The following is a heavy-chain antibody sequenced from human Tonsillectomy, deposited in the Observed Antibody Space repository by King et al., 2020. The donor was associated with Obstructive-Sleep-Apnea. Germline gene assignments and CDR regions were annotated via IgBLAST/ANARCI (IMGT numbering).Heavy chain of an antibody. V-gene: IGHV1-2*04. CDR3: ARAGYCSGGSCRAVNWFDP. J-gene: IGHJ5*02. CDR1: GYTFTGYY. CDR2: INPNICGT. D-gene: IGHD2-15*01. Sequence: QLVQSGAEVKKPGASVKVSCKASGYTFTGYYMHWVRQAPGQGLEWMGWINPNICGTNYAQKFQGWVTMTRDTSISTAYMELSRLRSDDTAVYYCARAGYCSGGSCRAVNWFDPWGQGTLVTVSS.